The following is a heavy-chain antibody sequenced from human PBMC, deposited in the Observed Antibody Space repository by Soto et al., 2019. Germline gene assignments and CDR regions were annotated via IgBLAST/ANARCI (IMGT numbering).Heavy chain of an antibody. CDR3: ARGLFERGAAAVDY. CDR1: GYTFTSYD. CDR2: MNPNSGNT. V-gene: IGHV1-8*01. Sequence: ASVKVSCKASGYTFTSYDINWVRQATGQGLEWMGWMNPNSGNTGYAQKFQGRVTMTRNTSISTAYVELSSLRSEDTAVYYCARGLFERGAAAVDYWGQGTLVTVSS. J-gene: IGHJ4*02. D-gene: IGHD6-13*01.